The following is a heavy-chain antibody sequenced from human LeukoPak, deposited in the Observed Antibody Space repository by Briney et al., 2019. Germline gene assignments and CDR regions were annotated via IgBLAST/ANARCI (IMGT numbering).Heavy chain of an antibody. Sequence: PGRSLRLSCAGSGFTFGGYGMHWFRQTPGKGLEWVAVIAYDGSRAFYADSVKGRFTISRDNSKNTMSVQMDDLRAEDTAVYYCTRYNNDHFDHWGQGTLATVSS. J-gene: IGHJ4*02. V-gene: IGHV3-33*01. CDR3: TRYNNDHFDH. D-gene: IGHD1-14*01. CDR1: GFTFGGYG. CDR2: IAYDGSRA.